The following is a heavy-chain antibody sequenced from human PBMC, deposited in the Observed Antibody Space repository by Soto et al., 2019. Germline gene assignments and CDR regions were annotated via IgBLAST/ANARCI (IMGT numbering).Heavy chain of an antibody. Sequence: GGSLRLSCAASGFTFSDYYMSWIRQAPGKGLEWVSYISSSGSTIYYADSVKGRFTISRDNAKNSLYLQMNSLRAEDTAVYYCVQGVVRGAGNWFDPWVQGTLVTVSS. CDR2: ISSSGSTI. CDR3: VQGVVRGAGNWFDP. D-gene: IGHD3-10*01. CDR1: GFTFSDYY. V-gene: IGHV3-11*01. J-gene: IGHJ5*02.